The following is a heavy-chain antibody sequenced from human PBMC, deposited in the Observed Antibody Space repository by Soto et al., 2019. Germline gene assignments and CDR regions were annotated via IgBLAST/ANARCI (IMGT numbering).Heavy chain of an antibody. CDR2: ISSSSSYI. J-gene: IGHJ4*02. Sequence: ESGGGLVKPGGSLRLSCAASGFTFSSYSMNWVRQAPGKGLEWVSSISSSSSYIYYADSVKGRFTISRDNAKNSLYLQMNSLRAEDTAVYYCAREALFSGYPDYWGQGTLVTVSS. D-gene: IGHD5-12*01. V-gene: IGHV3-21*01. CDR1: GFTFSSYS. CDR3: AREALFSGYPDY.